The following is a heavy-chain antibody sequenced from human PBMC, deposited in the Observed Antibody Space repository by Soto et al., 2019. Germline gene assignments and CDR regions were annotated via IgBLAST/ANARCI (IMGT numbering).Heavy chain of an antibody. V-gene: IGHV4-30-2*02. Sequence: SETLSLTCAVSGGSISSGGYSWSWIRQPPGKGLEWIGYIYHSGSTYYNPSLKSRVTISVDRSKNQFSLKLSSVTAADTAVYYCARGYSYGDMNFDYRGQGTLVTVSS. J-gene: IGHJ4*02. D-gene: IGHD5-18*01. CDR2: IYHSGST. CDR1: GGSISSGGYS. CDR3: ARGYSYGDMNFDY.